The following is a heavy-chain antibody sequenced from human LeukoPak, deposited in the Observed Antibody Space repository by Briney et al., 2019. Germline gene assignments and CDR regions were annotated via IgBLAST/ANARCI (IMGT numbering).Heavy chain of an antibody. Sequence: SSETLSLTCTVSGGSISSSSYYWSWIRQPPGKGLEWMGYIYYSGSTNYNPSLKSRVTISVDTSKNQFSLKLSSVTAADTAVYYCARDRGGYDILTGYNWFDPWGQGTLVTVSS. V-gene: IGHV4-61*01. CDR2: IYYSGST. J-gene: IGHJ5*02. CDR3: ARDRGGYDILTGYNWFDP. CDR1: GGSISSSSYY. D-gene: IGHD3-9*01.